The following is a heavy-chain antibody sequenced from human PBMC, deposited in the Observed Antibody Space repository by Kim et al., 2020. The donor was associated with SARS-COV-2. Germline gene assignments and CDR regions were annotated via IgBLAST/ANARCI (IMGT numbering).Heavy chain of an antibody. CDR3: AKVSIAAADYYYYYGMDV. D-gene: IGHD6-13*01. CDR2: ISGSGGST. J-gene: IGHJ6*02. CDR1: GFTFSSYA. V-gene: IGHV3-23*01. Sequence: GGSLRLSCAASGFTFSSYAMSWVRQAPGKGLEWVSAISGSGGSTYYADSVKGRFTISRDNSKNTLYLQMNSLRAEDTAVYYCAKVSIAAADYYYYYGMDVWGQGTTVTVSS.